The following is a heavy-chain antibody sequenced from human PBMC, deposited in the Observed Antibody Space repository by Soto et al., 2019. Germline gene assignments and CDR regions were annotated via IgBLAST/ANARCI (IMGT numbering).Heavy chain of an antibody. J-gene: IGHJ6*02. CDR3: ARVNLYYYFWSGFYPLNPSSYYYCGMDV. CDR1: GGTFRSYA. Sequence: GASVQVSCKASGGTFRSYAISWVRQAPGQGLEWMGGIIPIFGTANYAQKFQGRVTITADESTSTAYMELSSLRSEDTAVYYCARVNLYYYFWSGFYPLNPSSYYYCGMDVWGQGTTVTVSS. D-gene: IGHD3-3*01. CDR2: IIPIFGTA. V-gene: IGHV1-69*13.